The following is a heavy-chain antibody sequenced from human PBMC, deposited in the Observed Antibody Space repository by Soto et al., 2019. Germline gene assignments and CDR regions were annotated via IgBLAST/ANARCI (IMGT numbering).Heavy chain of an antibody. CDR3: AKDLGGEYCGSTSCYFEGTYYYGMDV. Sequence: GGSLRLSCAASGFTFSSYGMHWVRQAPGKGLEWVAVISYDGSNKYYADSVKGRFTISRDNSKNTLYLQMNSLRAEDTAVYYCAKDLGGEYCGSTSCYFEGTYYYGMDVWGQGTTVTVSS. CDR2: ISYDGSNK. V-gene: IGHV3-30*18. CDR1: GFTFSSYG. D-gene: IGHD2-2*01. J-gene: IGHJ6*02.